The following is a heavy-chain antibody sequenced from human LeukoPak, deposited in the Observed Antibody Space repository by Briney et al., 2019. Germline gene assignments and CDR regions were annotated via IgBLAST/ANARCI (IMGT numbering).Heavy chain of an antibody. Sequence: GSLRLSCAASGFTFSSYAMSWVRQAPGKGLEWVSAISGSGGSTYYADSVKGRFTISRDNSKNTLYLQMNSLRAEDTAVYYCAKGVVPAASRMYYFDYWGQGTLVTVSS. CDR2: ISGSGGST. D-gene: IGHD2-2*01. CDR3: AKGVVPAASRMYYFDY. CDR1: GFTFSSYA. V-gene: IGHV3-23*01. J-gene: IGHJ4*02.